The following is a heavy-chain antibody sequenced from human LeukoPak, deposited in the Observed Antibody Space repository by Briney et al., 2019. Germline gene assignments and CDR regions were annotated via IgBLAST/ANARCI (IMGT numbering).Heavy chain of an antibody. CDR1: GYTFTDYY. CDR3: ARATSYDILTGYYSDWFDP. J-gene: IGHJ5*02. D-gene: IGHD3-9*01. CDR2: INPNSGGT. V-gene: IGHV1-2*04. Sequence: ASVKVSCKASGYTFTDYYMHWVRQAPGQGLEWMGWINPNSGGTNYAQKFQGWVTMTRDTSISTAYMGLSRLRSDDTAVYYCARATSYDILTGYYSDWFDPWGQGTLVTVSS.